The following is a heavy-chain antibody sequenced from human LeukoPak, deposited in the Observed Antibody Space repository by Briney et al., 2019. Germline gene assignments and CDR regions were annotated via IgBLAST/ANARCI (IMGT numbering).Heavy chain of an antibody. CDR1: GGTFSSYA. Sequence: SVKVSCKASGGTFSSYAISWVRQAPGQGPEWMGRIIPILGIANYAQKFQGRVTITADKSTSTAYMELSSLRSEDTAVYYCATYYYGSGSYYGPFDYWGQGTLVTVSS. D-gene: IGHD3-10*01. CDR2: IIPILGIA. CDR3: ATYYYGSGSYYGPFDY. J-gene: IGHJ4*02. V-gene: IGHV1-69*04.